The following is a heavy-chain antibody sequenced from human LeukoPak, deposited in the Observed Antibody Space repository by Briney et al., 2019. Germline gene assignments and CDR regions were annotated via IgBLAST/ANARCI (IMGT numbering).Heavy chain of an antibody. Sequence: AGSLRFTCAASGFTFSSYDMHWVRHATGKGLEWVSAIGTAGDIYYPGSVKGRFTISRENAKNSLYLQMNSLRAGDTAVYYCARDGGSYGAFDIWGQGTMVTVSS. CDR3: ARDGGSYGAFDI. CDR1: GFTFSSYD. V-gene: IGHV3-13*04. CDR2: IGTAGDI. J-gene: IGHJ3*02. D-gene: IGHD1-26*01.